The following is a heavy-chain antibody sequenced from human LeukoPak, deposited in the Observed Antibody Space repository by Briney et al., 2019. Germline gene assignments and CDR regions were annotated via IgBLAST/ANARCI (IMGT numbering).Heavy chain of an antibody. Sequence: GSSVKVSCKASGGTFSSYAISWVRQAPGQGLEWMGGIIPIFGTANYAQKFQGRVTITADESTSTAYMELSSLRSEDTAVYYCASAVAPAAQAYYYYYMDVWGKGTTVTVSS. V-gene: IGHV1-69*01. CDR2: IIPIFGTA. CDR3: ASAVAPAAQAYYYYYMDV. D-gene: IGHD2-2*01. J-gene: IGHJ6*03. CDR1: GGTFSSYA.